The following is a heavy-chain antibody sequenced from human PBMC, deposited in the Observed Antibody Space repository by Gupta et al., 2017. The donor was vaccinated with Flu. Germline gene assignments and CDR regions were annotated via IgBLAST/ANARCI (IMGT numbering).Heavy chain of an antibody. CDR3: ARERYGDYPIGGFDY. D-gene: IGHD4-17*01. CDR2: INPSGGST. J-gene: IGHJ4*02. CDR1: GYTFTSYY. Sequence: QVQLVQSGAEVKKPGASVKVSCKASGYTFTSYYMHWVRQAPGQGLEWMGIINPSGGSTSYAQKFQGRVTMTRDTSTSTVYMELSSLRSEDTAVYYCARERYGDYPIGGFDYWGQGTLVTVSS. V-gene: IGHV1-46*01.